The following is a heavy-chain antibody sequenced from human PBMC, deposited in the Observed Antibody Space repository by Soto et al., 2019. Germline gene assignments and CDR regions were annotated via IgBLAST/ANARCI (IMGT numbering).Heavy chain of an antibody. V-gene: IGHV4-59*01. CDR2: IYYSGST. Sequence: SETLSLTCTVSGGSISSYYWSWIRQPPGKGLEWIGYIYYSGSTNYNPSLKSRVTISVDTSKNQFSLKLSSVTAADTAVYYCARDDRVVPAADWGQGTLVTVSS. J-gene: IGHJ4*02. D-gene: IGHD2-2*01. CDR1: GGSISSYY. CDR3: ARDDRVVPAAD.